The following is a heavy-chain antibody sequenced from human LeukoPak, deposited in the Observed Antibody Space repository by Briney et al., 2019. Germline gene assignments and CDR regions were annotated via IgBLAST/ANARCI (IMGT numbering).Heavy chain of an antibody. J-gene: IGHJ4*02. CDR3: ARDRLSSSQNNYFDY. CDR1: GFTFTTYG. V-gene: IGHV3-33*01. CDR2: IWYDGSSE. Sequence: GGSLRLSCAASGFTFTTYGMHWVRQAPGKGLEWVALIWYDGSSEYYAGSVKGRFTISRDNSKNTVYLQMNSLRAEDTAVYYCARDRLSSSQNNYFDYWGQGTLVTVSS. D-gene: IGHD6-13*01.